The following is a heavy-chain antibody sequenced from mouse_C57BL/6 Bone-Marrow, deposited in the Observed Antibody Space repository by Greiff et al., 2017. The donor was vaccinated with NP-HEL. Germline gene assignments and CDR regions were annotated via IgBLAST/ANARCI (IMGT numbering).Heavy chain of an antibody. V-gene: IGHV5-15*01. Sequence: EVHLVESGGGLVQPGGSLKLSCAASGFTFSDYGMAWVRQAPRKGPEWVAFISNLAYSIYYADTVTGRFTISRENAKNTLYLEMSSLRSEDTAMYYCARKGIYYPYWYFDVWGTGTTVTVSS. D-gene: IGHD2-1*01. CDR3: ARKGIYYPYWYFDV. CDR2: ISNLAYSI. J-gene: IGHJ1*03. CDR1: GFTFSDYG.